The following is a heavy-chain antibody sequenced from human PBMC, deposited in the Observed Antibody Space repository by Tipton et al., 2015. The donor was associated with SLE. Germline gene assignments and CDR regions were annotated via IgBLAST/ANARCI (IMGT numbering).Heavy chain of an antibody. CDR1: GYSISSGYY. J-gene: IGHJ2*01. Sequence: LRLSCTVSGYSISSGYYWGWIRQPPGKGLEWIGSIYHTGSTYYNPSLKSRVTISVDTSKNQFSLKLSSVTAADTAVYYCAEQYNGGLWGRGTLVTVSS. CDR3: AEQYNGGL. D-gene: IGHD1-1*01. V-gene: IGHV4-38-2*02. CDR2: IYHTGST.